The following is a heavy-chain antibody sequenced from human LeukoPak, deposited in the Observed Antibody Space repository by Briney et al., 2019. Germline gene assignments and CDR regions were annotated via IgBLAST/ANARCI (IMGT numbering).Heavy chain of an antibody. CDR2: INHSGST. V-gene: IGHV4-34*01. D-gene: IGHD3-10*01. CDR1: GGSFSGYY. Sequence: PSETLSLTCAVYGGSFSGYYWSWIRQPPGKGLEWIGEINHSGSTNYNPSLKSRVTISVDTSKNQFSLKLSSVTAADTAVYYCARLSRVRGVIITPYYYYMDVWGKGTTVTISS. J-gene: IGHJ6*03. CDR3: ARLSRVRGVIITPYYYYMDV.